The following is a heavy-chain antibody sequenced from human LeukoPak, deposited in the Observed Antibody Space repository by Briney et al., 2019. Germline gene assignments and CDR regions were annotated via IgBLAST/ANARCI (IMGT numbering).Heavy chain of an antibody. J-gene: IGHJ5*02. CDR1: GFTFSSYA. D-gene: IGHD2-2*01. Sequence: GGSLRLSCAASGFTFSSYAMHWVRQAPGKGLEWVAVISYDGSNKYYADSVKGRFTISRDNSKNTLYLQMNSLRAEDTAVYYCARQLVEDNWFDPWGQGTLVTVSS. CDR2: ISYDGSNK. CDR3: ARQLVEDNWFDP. V-gene: IGHV3-30-3*01.